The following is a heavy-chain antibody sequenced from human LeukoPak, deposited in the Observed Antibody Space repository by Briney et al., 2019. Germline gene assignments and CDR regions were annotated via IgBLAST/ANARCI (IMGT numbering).Heavy chain of an antibody. CDR2: INSDGSNT. V-gene: IGHV3-74*01. Sequence: GSLELSCAASGFTSSSYWMHWVRQAPGKGLVWVSRINSDGSNTNYADSVKGRSTISRDNAKNTVYLQMNSLRAEDTAVYYCARGRGPYGWFDPWGQGTLVTVSS. CDR3: ARGRGPYGWFDP. D-gene: IGHD3-10*01. CDR1: GFTSSSYW. J-gene: IGHJ5*02.